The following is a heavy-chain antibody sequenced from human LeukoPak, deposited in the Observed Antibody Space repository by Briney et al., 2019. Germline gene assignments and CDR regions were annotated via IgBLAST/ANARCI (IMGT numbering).Heavy chain of an antibody. CDR3: ERDFDGCSGGSCKGD. V-gene: IGHV1-2*02. D-gene: IGHD2-15*01. J-gene: IGHJ4*02. CDR1: GYTFTGYY. CDR2: INPNSGGT. Sequence: ASVKVSCKASGYTFTGYYMHWVRQAPGRGLEWMGWINPNSGGTNYAQKFQGRVTMTRDTSISTAYMELSRLRSDDTAVYYCERDFDGCSGGSCKGDWGQGTLVTVSS.